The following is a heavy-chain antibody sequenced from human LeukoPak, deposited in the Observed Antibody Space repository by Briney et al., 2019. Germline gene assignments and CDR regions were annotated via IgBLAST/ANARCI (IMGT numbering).Heavy chain of an antibody. J-gene: IGHJ3*02. V-gene: IGHV1-18*01. D-gene: IGHD3-22*01. CDR2: ISAYNGNT. CDR3: ARSYDSSGYYPDAFDI. Sequence: ASVKVSCKASGYTFTSYGISWVRQAPGQGLEWMGWISAYNGNTNYAQKLQGRVTMTTDTSTSTAYMELRSLRSDDTAVYYCARSYDSSGYYPDAFDIRGQGTMVTVSS. CDR1: GYTFTSYG.